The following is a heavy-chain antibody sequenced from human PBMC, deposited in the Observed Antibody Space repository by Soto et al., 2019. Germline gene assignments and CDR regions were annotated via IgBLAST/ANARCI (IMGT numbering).Heavy chain of an antibody. V-gene: IGHV3-33*01. CDR3: ARDVGPTVTTGWFDP. Sequence: QVQLVESGGGVVQPGRSLRLSCAASGFTFSSYGMHWVRQAPGKGLEWVAVIWYDGSNKYYADSVKGRFTISRDNSKNTLYLQMNSLRAEDTAVYYCARDVGPTVTTGWFDPWGQGTLVTVSS. CDR2: IWYDGSNK. J-gene: IGHJ5*02. CDR1: GFTFSSYG. D-gene: IGHD4-17*01.